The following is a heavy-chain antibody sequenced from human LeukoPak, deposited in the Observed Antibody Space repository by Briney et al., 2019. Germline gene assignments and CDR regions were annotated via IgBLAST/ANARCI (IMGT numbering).Heavy chain of an antibody. V-gene: IGHV1-46*01. CDR1: GYSFTIYH. J-gene: IGHJ4*02. CDR3: ARGSGSDWYEASAF. D-gene: IGHD6-19*01. Sequence: EASVTVSFKTSGYSFTIYHMHWVRQAPGQGLEWMGIINTNTGSTTYAQKFQGRVTMTRDTSTSTVYMEVSSLRSDDTAVYYCARGSGSDWYEASAFWGQGTLVTVSS. CDR2: INTNTGST.